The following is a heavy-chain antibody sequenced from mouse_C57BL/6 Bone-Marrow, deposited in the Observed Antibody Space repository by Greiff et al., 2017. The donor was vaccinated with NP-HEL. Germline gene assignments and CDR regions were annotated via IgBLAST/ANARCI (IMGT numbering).Heavy chain of an antibody. CDR2: ISYDGSN. CDR3: ARRGSGYFDV. V-gene: IGHV3-6*01. J-gene: IGHJ1*03. CDR1: GYSITSGYY. Sequence: EVQLQQSGPGLVKPSQSLSLTCSVTGYSITSGYYWNWIRQFPGNKLEWMGYISYDGSNNYNPSLKNRISITRDTSKHQFFLKLNSVTTEDTATYYCARRGSGYFDVWGTGTTVTVSS.